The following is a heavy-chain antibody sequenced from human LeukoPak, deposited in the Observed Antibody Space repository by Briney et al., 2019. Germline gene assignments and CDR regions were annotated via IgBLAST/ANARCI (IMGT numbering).Heavy chain of an antibody. V-gene: IGHV4-4*07. D-gene: IGHD2-15*01. CDR3: ARDARAAYYFDY. J-gene: IGHJ4*02. CDR1: GGSISNYY. Sequence: SETLSLTCTVSGGSISNYYWSWIRQPAGKGLEWIGRIYSSGSTNYNPSLKSRVTVSVDTSKNQFSLKLSSATAADTAVYYCARDARAAYYFDYWGQGTLVAVSS. CDR2: IYSSGST.